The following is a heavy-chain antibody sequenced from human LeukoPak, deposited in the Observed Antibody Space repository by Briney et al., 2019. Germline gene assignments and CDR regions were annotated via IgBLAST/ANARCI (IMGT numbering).Heavy chain of an antibody. Sequence: PSETLSLTCTVSGDSISSSNCYWGWIRQPPGKGLEWIGSIYHSGSTFDNPSLKSQVTISVDTSKNQFSLKLSSVTAADTAVYYCARDIFTRFDPWGQGTLVTVSS. V-gene: IGHV4-39*07. J-gene: IGHJ5*02. CDR3: ARDIFTRFDP. CDR1: GDSISSSNCY. D-gene: IGHD3-3*01. CDR2: IYHSGST.